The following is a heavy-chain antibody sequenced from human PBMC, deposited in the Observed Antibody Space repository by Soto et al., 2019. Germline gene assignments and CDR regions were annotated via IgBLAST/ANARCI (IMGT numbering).Heavy chain of an antibody. V-gene: IGHV5-51*01. CDR2: IYPGDSDT. CDR3: SRRYYYDSSGYPRSDDAFDI. Sequence: GESLKISCKGSGYSFTSYWIGWVRQMPGKGLEWMGIIYPGDSDTRYSLSSQGQVTISADKSISTAYLQWSSLKALDTAMYYCSRRYYYDSSGYPRSDDAFDIWGQGTMVTVSS. D-gene: IGHD3-22*01. CDR1: GYSFTSYW. J-gene: IGHJ3*02.